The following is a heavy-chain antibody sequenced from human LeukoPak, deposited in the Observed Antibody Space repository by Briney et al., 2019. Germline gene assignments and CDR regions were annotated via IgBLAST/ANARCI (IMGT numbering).Heavy chain of an antibody. V-gene: IGHV4-30-2*01. J-gene: IGHJ3*02. D-gene: IGHD3-3*01. CDR3: ARDRGDYDFPCPGVFDI. CDR1: GGSISSGAYC. Sequence: SQTLSPACTVSGGSISSGAYCWSWIRQPPGKGLEWIGYICDTGSPFYTPSLKSRVTISVHKSRNHFYLKVSSVTAADTAVYYCARDRGDYDFPCPGVFDIWGQGTTVAVPS. CDR2: ICDTGSP.